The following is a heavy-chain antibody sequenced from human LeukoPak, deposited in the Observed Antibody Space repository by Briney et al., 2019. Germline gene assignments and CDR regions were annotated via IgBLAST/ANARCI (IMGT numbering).Heavy chain of an antibody. CDR3: AKVRVRFLQFYGMDV. Sequence: GGSLRLSCAASGFTFSSYAMSWVRQAPGKGLEWVSATSGSGGSTYYADSVKGRFTISRDNSKNTLYLQMNSLRAEDTAVYYCAKVRVRFLQFYGMDVWGQGTTVTVSS. CDR2: TSGSGGST. CDR1: GFTFSSYA. J-gene: IGHJ6*02. D-gene: IGHD3-3*01. V-gene: IGHV3-23*01.